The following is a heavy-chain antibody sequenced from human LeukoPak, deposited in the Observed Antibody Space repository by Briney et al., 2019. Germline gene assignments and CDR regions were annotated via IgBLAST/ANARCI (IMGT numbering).Heavy chain of an antibody. D-gene: IGHD3-22*01. CDR3: AKDRHDSSGYYVLGY. CDR2: ISGSGGST. CDR1: GSTFSSYA. V-gene: IGHV3-23*01. J-gene: IGHJ4*02. Sequence: PGGSLRLSCAASGSTFSSYAMSWVRQAPGKGLEWVSAISGSGGSTYYADSVKGRFTISRDNSKNTLYLQMNSLRAEDTAVYYCAKDRHDSSGYYVLGYWGQGTLVTVSS.